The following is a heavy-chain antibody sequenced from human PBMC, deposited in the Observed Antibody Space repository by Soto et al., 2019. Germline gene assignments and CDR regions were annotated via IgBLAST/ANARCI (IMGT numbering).Heavy chain of an antibody. Sequence: QLQLQESGPGLVKPSETLSLTCTVSGGSISSSSYYWGWIRQPPGKGLEWIGSIYYSGSTYYNPSLKSRPPNPADPSQNQFSRKLSSVTDADTAVYFCSRHPRSGRNFYYWGQGTPVTVPS. D-gene: IGHD2-15*01. CDR2: IYYSGST. V-gene: IGHV4-39*01. CDR1: GGSISSSSYY. J-gene: IGHJ4*01. CDR3: SRHPRSGRNFYY.